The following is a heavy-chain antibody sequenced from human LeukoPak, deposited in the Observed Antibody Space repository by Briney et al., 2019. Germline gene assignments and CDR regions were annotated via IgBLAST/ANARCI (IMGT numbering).Heavy chain of an antibody. V-gene: IGHV1-8*01. CDR3: ARGGVITMIVVPNEDLDY. J-gene: IGHJ4*02. D-gene: IGHD3-22*01. CDR2: MNPNSGNT. Sequence: GASVKVSCKASGYTFTSYDINWVRQATGQGLEWMGWMNPNSGNTGYAQKFQGRVTMTRNTSISTAYMELSSLRSEDTAVYYCARGGVITMIVVPNEDLDYWGQGTLVTVSS. CDR1: GYTFTSYD.